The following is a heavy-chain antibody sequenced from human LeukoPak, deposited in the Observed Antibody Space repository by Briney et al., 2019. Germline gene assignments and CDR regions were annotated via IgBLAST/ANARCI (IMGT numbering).Heavy chain of an antibody. J-gene: IGHJ6*02. CDR2: ISSSSSYI. Sequence: GGSLRLSCAPSGFTFSSYSMKWVRQAPGKGLEWVSSISSSSSYIYYADSVKGRFTISRDNAKNSLYLQMNSLRAEDTAVYYCARDYASSLPYYYYGMDVWGQGTTVTVSS. CDR1: GFTFSSYS. D-gene: IGHD3-16*01. V-gene: IGHV3-21*01. CDR3: ARDYASSLPYYYYGMDV.